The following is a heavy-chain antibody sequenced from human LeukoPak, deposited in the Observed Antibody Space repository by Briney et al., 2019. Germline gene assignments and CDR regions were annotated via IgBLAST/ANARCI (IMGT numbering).Heavy chain of an antibody. V-gene: IGHV3-7*03. CDR2: IKDDGSEK. CDR3: ARARDSSWDY. J-gene: IGHJ4*02. Sequence: PGGSLRLSCAASGFTFSSYWMGWVRQAPGKGLEWVANIKDDGSEKYYVDSVKGRFTISRDDAKNSLCLQMNSLRAEDTAVYYCARARDSSWDYWGQGTLVTVSS. CDR1: GFTFSSYW. D-gene: IGHD6-13*01.